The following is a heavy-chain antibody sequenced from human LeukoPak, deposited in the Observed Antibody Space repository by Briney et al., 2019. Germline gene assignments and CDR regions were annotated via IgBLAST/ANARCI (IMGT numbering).Heavy chain of an antibody. Sequence: GGSLRLSCAASGFTFSSYWMSWVRQAPGKGLEWVSGISWNSGSIGYADSVKGRFTISRDNAKNSLYLQMNSLRAEDTALYYCAKADYGSGSYLPDYWGQGTLVTVSS. D-gene: IGHD3-10*01. CDR3: AKADYGSGSYLPDY. J-gene: IGHJ4*02. CDR1: GFTFSSYW. CDR2: ISWNSGSI. V-gene: IGHV3-9*01.